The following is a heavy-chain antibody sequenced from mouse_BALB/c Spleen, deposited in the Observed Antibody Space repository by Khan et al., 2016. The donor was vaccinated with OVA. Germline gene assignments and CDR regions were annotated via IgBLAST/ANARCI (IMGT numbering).Heavy chain of an antibody. CDR1: GFTFSNYG. CDR3: ATSYFYGYYFDY. CDR2: ISGDTSTI. Sequence: EVQGVESGGGLVQPGGSRKLSCAASGFTFSNYGMHWVRQAPEKGLEWVAFISGDTSTIYYADTVKGRFTISRDNPKNTLFLQMTSLMSEDTARYYCATSYFYGYYFDYWGPGTTLTVSS. V-gene: IGHV5-17*02. J-gene: IGHJ2*01. D-gene: IGHD1-1*01.